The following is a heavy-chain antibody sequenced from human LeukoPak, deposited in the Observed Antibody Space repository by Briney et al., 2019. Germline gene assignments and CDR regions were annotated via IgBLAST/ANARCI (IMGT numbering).Heavy chain of an antibody. J-gene: IGHJ4*02. CDR1: GFTFSSHV. D-gene: IGHD2-15*01. V-gene: IGHV3-23*01. CDR2: LSGSGKYT. Sequence: GGSLRLSCAASGFTFSSHVMSWVRQAPGRGLEWVPSLSGSGKYTFYADSVKGRFTISRDNSKNTLYLQMNSLRAEDTAVYYCARGGYGGSVDYWGQGTLVTVSS. CDR3: ARGGYGGSVDY.